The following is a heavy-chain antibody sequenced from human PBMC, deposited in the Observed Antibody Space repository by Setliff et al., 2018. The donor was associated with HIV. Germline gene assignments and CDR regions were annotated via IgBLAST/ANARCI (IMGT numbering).Heavy chain of an antibody. CDR2: ILSTGERT. CDR3: AKVPLFVVVPAALGGMDV. Sequence: GGSLRLSCAASGFTFSNYAMSWVRQAPGEGLEWVSAILSTGERTFYADSVKGRFTISRDNSKNTVYLQMNSLRAEDTAVYYCAKVPLFVVVPAALGGMDVWGQGTTVTVSS. D-gene: IGHD2-2*01. V-gene: IGHV3-23*01. J-gene: IGHJ6*02. CDR1: GFTFSNYA.